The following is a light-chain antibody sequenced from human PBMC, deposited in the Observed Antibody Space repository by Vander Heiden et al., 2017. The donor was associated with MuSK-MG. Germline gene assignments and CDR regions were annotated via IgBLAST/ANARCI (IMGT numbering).Light chain of an antibody. Sequence: DIVLTQSPGTLSLSPGERATLSCRASQSVSSSYLAWYQQKPGQAPRLLIYGASSRATGIPDRCSGSGSGTDFTITISRLEPEDFAVYYCQKYGSSDGHTFGQGTKLEIK. J-gene: IGKJ2*01. CDR1: QSVSSSY. CDR3: QKYGSSDGHT. CDR2: GAS. V-gene: IGKV3-20*01.